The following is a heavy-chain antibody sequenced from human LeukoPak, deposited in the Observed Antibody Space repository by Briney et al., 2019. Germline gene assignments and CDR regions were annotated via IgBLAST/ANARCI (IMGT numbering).Heavy chain of an antibody. V-gene: IGHV3-7*02. D-gene: IGHD3-10*01. CDR2: LNQDGSEK. J-gene: IGHJ4*02. CDR1: GFTFSSYW. CDR3: AKCGSGSNFDY. Sequence: GGSLRLSCAASGFTFSSYWMSWVRQTPGKGLEWVAHLNQDGSEKYYVDSVKGRFTISRENAKNSLYLQMNSLRAEDAAVYYCAKCGSGSNFDYWGQGILVTVSS.